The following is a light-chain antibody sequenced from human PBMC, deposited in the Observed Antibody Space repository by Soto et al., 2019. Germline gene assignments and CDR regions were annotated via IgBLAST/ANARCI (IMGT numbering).Light chain of an antibody. CDR1: QSVSSSY. CDR2: CAS. Sequence: ESVLMQSPGTLSLSPGEKATLSCMASQSVSSSYLAWYQQKPGQAPRLFIYCASSRASGIPDRFSGSGSGTDLALTVSRLEPEAFGVYYCQQFGSSSWTFCQGTKVQIK. J-gene: IGKJ1*01. V-gene: IGKV3-20*01. CDR3: QQFGSSSWT.